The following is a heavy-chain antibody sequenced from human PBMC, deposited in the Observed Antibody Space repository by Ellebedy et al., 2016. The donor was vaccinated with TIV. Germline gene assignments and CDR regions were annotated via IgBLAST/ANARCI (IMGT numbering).Heavy chain of an antibody. V-gene: IGHV1-69*02. Sequence: ASVKVSCKTSGGALGSNSVNWVRQAPGHGLEWMGTIIPDFGLVFYAQTFQGRVTISADTSANTVFMHLSNLRSDDTAVYFCANCSYSNDGGDNGNFNWFNPWGQGTLVTVSS. CDR2: IIPDFGLV. CDR3: ANCSYSNDGGDNGNFNWFNP. J-gene: IGHJ5*02. CDR1: GGALGSNS. D-gene: IGHD3-22*01.